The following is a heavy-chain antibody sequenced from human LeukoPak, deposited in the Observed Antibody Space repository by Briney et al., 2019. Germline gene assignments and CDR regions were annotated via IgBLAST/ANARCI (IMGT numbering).Heavy chain of an antibody. D-gene: IGHD5-12*01. J-gene: IGHJ3*02. Sequence: SETLSLTCSVSGASIRSYFWSWIRQSPGRGLEWIGYVYDNDISNFNPSLESRVTILVDRSKSQFSLKLRSVTAADTAVYYCARGLVLATDDAFDIWGPGTMVTVSS. CDR3: ARGLVLATDDAFDI. V-gene: IGHV4-59*01. CDR2: VYDNDIS. CDR1: GASIRSYF.